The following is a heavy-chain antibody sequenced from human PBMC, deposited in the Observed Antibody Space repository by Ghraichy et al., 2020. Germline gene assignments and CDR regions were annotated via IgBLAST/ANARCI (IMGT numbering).Heavy chain of an antibody. CDR2: ISGSGGST. V-gene: IGHV3-23*01. J-gene: IGHJ4*02. CDR3: AKSRMRDFDWLNYFDY. CDR1: GFTFSSYA. Sequence: LSLTCAASGFTFSSYAMSWVRQAPGKGLEWVSAISGSGGSTYYADSVKGRFTISRDNSKNTLYLQMNSLRAEDTAVYYCAKSRMRDFDWLNYFDYWGQGTLVTVSS. D-gene: IGHD3-9*01.